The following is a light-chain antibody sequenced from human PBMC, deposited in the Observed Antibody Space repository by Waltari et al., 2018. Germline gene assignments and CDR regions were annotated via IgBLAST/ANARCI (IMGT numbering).Light chain of an antibody. CDR1: RDIDTY. Sequence: DVQMTQSPSSLSASVGDRITNTCQATRDIDTYLNWYQHKPGKAPKLLIYDADTLQRGVPSRFSGSGSGTHFSFTINNLQPDDFATYYCQQCSTLPFTFGGGT. J-gene: IGKJ4*01. CDR3: QQCSTLPFT. V-gene: IGKV1-33*01. CDR2: DAD.